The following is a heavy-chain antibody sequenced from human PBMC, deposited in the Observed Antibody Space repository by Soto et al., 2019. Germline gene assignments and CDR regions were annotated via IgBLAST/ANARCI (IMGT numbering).Heavy chain of an antibody. V-gene: IGHV1-18*01. CDR3: ATDVFYGSGRHYQAHDY. CDR2: ISAYNGNT. J-gene: IGHJ4*02. Sequence: ASVKVSCKASGYTFTSYGISWVRQAPGQGLEWMGWISAYNGNTNYAQKLQGRVTMTTDTSTSTAYMELRSLRSDDTAVYYCATDVFYGSGRHYQAHDYPAQGTLVTVSS. D-gene: IGHD3-10*01. CDR1: GYTFTSYG.